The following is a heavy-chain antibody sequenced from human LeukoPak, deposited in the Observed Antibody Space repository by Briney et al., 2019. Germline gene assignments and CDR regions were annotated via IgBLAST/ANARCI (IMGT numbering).Heavy chain of an antibody. D-gene: IGHD2-15*01. J-gene: IGHJ4*02. V-gene: IGHV3-30-3*01. Sequence: GGSLRLSCAASGFTFSSYAMHWVRQAPGKGLEWVAVISYDGSNKYYADSVKGRFTISRDNSKNTLYLQMNGLRAEDTAVYYCARGGAPPRYCSGGSCYSGEFDYWGQGTLVTVSS. CDR3: ARGGAPPRYCSGGSCYSGEFDY. CDR1: GFTFSSYA. CDR2: ISYDGSNK.